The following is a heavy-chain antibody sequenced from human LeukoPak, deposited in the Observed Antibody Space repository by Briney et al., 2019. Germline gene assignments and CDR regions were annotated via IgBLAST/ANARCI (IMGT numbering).Heavy chain of an antibody. Sequence: GGSLRLSCSASGLTVTNAWMNWVRQAPGEGLDWVGRIASKTDGGATDYAAPVKGRFTISRDDSENTLNLQMNSLKTEDTAVYYCTTGIRGDWGQGTLVTVSS. J-gene: IGHJ4*02. V-gene: IGHV3-15*07. CDR3: TTGIRGD. CDR2: IASKTDGGAT. D-gene: IGHD3-10*01. CDR1: GLTVTNAW.